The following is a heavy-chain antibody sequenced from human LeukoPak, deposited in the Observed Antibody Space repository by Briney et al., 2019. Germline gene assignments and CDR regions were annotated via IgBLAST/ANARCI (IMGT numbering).Heavy chain of an antibody. J-gene: IGHJ4*02. V-gene: IGHV3-21*04. CDR3: ARVAHDYVDSGPDY. CDR1: GLTFSDYS. CDR2: INPTSTSI. Sequence: PGGSLRLSCAASGLTFSDYSINRVRQAPGKGLEWVSSINPTSTSIYYADAVKGRFTISRDNAKKMVYLEMHSLRAGDTAIYYCARVAHDYVDSGPDYWGQGTLVSVSS. D-gene: IGHD4-17*01.